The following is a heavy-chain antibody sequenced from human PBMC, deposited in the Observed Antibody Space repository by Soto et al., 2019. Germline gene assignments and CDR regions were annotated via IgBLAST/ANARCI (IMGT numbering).Heavy chain of an antibody. V-gene: IGHV1-69*13. D-gene: IGHD4-4*01. J-gene: IGHJ6*02. Sequence: VKVSCKASGGTFSSYAISWVRQAPGQGLEWMGGIIPIFGTANYAQKFQGRVTITADESTSTAYMELSSLRSEDTAVYYCARAPFTVTTPYYYYGMDVWGQGTTVTVSS. CDR2: IIPIFGTA. CDR3: ARAPFTVTTPYYYYGMDV. CDR1: GGTFSSYA.